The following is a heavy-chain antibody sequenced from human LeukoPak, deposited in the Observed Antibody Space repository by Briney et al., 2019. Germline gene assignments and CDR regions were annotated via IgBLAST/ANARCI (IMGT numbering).Heavy chain of an antibody. CDR2: ISSSGSTI. CDR3: ARDRPYYDFWSRFDY. J-gene: IGHJ4*02. V-gene: IGHV3-11*04. Sequence: GGPLRLSCAASGFTFSDYYMSWIRQAPGKGLEWVSYISSSGSTIYYADSVKGRFTISRDNAKNSLYLQMNSLRAEDTAVYYCARDRPYYDFWSRFDYWGQGTLVTVSS. CDR1: GFTFSDYY. D-gene: IGHD3-3*01.